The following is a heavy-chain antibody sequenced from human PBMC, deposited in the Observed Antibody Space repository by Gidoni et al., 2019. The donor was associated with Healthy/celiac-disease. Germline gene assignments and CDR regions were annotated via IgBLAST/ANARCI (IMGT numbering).Heavy chain of an antibody. CDR2: IYYSGST. V-gene: IGHV4-39*01. CDR1: GGSISSSRYY. D-gene: IGHD3-16*01. Sequence: QLQLQESGPGLVKPSETLSLTCTVSGGSISSSRYYWGWIRQPPGKGLEWIGSIYYSGSTYYNPSLKSRVTISVDTSKNQFSLKLSSVTAADTAVYYCARQGLGFRYYYYGMDVWGQGTTVTVSS. CDR3: ARQGLGFRYYYYGMDV. J-gene: IGHJ6*02.